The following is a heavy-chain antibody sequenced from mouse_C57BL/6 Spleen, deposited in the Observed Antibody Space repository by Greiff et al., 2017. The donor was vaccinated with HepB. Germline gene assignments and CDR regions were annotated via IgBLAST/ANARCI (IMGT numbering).Heavy chain of an antibody. D-gene: IGHD2-3*01. CDR2: IYPGDGDT. J-gene: IGHJ1*03. V-gene: IGHV1-80*01. CDR1: GYAFSSYW. Sequence: VQLQQSGAELVKPGASVKISCKASGYAFSSYWMKWVKQRPGKGLEWIGQIYPGDGDTNYNGKFKGKATLTADKPTSTAYMQLSSLTSEDAAVYFCARDDHWYFDVWGTGTTVTVSS. CDR3: ARDDHWYFDV.